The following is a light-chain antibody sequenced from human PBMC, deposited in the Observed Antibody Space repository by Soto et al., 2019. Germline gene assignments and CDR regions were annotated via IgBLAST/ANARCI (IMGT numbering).Light chain of an antibody. CDR1: QSISTF. J-gene: IGKJ4*01. CDR3: GQSYTTPLT. Sequence: DLQMTQSPSSLSASVGDRVTITCRARQSISTFLNWYQHKPGKAPKLLIYAASTLQSGVPSRFSGSGSGTDFTLTISSLQPEDFATYSCGQSYTTPLTFGGGTKVDIK. CDR2: AAS. V-gene: IGKV1-39*01.